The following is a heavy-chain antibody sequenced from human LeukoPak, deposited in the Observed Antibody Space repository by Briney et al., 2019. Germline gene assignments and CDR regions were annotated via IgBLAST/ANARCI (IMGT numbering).Heavy chain of an antibody. D-gene: IGHD2-21*02. CDR3: AKESLRSPNSFDY. J-gene: IGHJ4*02. V-gene: IGHV3-23*01. CDR2: IGSGDTP. CDR1: GFTLSSSA. Sequence: PGGSLRLSCAASGFTLSSSAISWVRQAPGKGLKWVSAIGSGDTPYYADSVKGRFTISRDNSKNTAYLQMNSLRAEDTAVYYCAKESLRSPNSFDYWGLGTLVTVSS.